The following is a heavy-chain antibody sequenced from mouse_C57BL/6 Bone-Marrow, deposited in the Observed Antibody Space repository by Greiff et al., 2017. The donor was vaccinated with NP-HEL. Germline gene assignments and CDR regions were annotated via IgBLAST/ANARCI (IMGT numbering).Heavy chain of an antibody. D-gene: IGHD2-4*01. CDR2: IYPGSGNT. V-gene: IGHV1-76*01. Sequence: QVQLQQSGAELVRPGASVKLSCKASGYTFTDYYINWVKQRPGQGLEWIARIYPGSGNTYYNEKFKGKATLTAEKSSSTAYMQLSSLTSEDSAVYFCARGGLSYDYDGAMDYWGQGTSVTVSS. CDR3: ARGGLSYDYDGAMDY. CDR1: GYTFTDYY. J-gene: IGHJ4*01.